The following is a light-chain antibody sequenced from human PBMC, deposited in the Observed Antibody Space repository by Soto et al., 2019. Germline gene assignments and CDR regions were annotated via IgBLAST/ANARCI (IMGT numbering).Light chain of an antibody. J-gene: IGLJ3*02. Sequence: QAVVTQPPSVSGAPGQRVTISCTGSNSNIGAGYNVHWYQLLPGTAPKLLIYGNSNRPSGVPDRFSGSKSGTSASLAIAGLQAEDEADYYCQSYDSSLSGGVFGGGTKLTVL. CDR3: QSYDSSLSGGV. CDR1: NSNIGAGYN. V-gene: IGLV1-40*01. CDR2: GNS.